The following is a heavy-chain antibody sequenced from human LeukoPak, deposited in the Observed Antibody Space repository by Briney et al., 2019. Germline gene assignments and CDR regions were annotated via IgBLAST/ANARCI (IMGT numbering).Heavy chain of an antibody. Sequence: GGSLRLSCAASGFIVSNNYMSWVRQAPGKGLEWVSSISSSSSYIYYADSVKGRFTISRDNAKNSLYLQMHSLRAEDTAVYYCARAFSSSSSGFDYWGQGTLVTVSS. V-gene: IGHV3-21*01. D-gene: IGHD6-6*01. CDR3: ARAFSSSSSGFDY. J-gene: IGHJ4*02. CDR2: ISSSSSYI. CDR1: GFIVSNNY.